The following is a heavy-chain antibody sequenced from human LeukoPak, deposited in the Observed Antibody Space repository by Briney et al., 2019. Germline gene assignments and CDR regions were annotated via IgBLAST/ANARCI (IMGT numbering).Heavy chain of an antibody. D-gene: IGHD3-10*02. V-gene: IGHV1-46*01. J-gene: IGHJ4*02. CDR2: IYPGGGST. CDR1: GYTFINYY. CDR3: ARDLSTTMSSDY. Sequence: ASVKVSCKASGYTFINYYLHWVRQAPGQGLEWMGIIYPGGGSTNYAQNFQGRVTMTRDTSTSTVYMDLSSLTSEDTAVYYCARDLSTTMSSDYWGQGTLVTVSS.